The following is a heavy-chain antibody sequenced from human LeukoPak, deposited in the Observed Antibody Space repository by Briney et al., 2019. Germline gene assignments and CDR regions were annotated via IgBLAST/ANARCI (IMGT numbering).Heavy chain of an antibody. CDR2: IYYSGST. J-gene: IGHJ4*02. V-gene: IGHV4-59*08. D-gene: IGHD3-10*01. Sequence: PSETLSLTCTVSGGSISSYYWSWIRQPPGKGLEWIGYIYYSGSTNYNPSLKSRVTISVDTSKNQFSLKLSSVTAADTAVHYCARHGYDSDNFDYWGQGTLVTVSS. CDR1: GGSISSYY. CDR3: ARHGYDSDNFDY.